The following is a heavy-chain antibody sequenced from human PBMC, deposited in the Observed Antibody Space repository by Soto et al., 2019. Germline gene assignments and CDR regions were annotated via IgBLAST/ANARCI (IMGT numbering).Heavy chain of an antibody. CDR1: GFTFSSYS. CDR3: ARAYSSSSYYYGMDV. D-gene: IGHD6-6*01. CDR2: ISSSSSYI. V-gene: IGHV3-21*01. J-gene: IGHJ6*02. Sequence: XGSLRLSCAASGFTFSSYSMNWVRQAPGKGLEWVSSISSSSSYIYYADSVKGRFTISRDNAKNSLYLQMNSLRAEDTAVYYCARAYSSSSYYYGMDVWGQGTTVTVSS.